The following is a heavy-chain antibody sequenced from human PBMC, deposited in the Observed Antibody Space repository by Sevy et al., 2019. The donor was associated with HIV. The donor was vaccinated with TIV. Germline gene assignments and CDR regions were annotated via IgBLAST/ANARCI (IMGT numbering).Heavy chain of an antibody. CDR1: GFTFSTYW. Sequence: GGSLRLSCGASGFTFSTYWMSWVRQAPGKGLEWVANINHDGSQKYYVDSVKGRFTISKDNAKNSLYLQMSSLRAEDTAVYYCAREFDGGPDYWAQGTLVTVSS. V-gene: IGHV3-7*01. J-gene: IGHJ4*02. CDR2: INHDGSQK. D-gene: IGHD3-9*01. CDR3: AREFDGGPDY.